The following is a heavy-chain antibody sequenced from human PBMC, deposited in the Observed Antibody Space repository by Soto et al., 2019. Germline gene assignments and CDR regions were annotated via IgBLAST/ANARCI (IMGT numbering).Heavy chain of an antibody. V-gene: IGHV3-23*01. J-gene: IGHJ3*01. CDR3: AKSQSGGFFAAFDL. D-gene: IGHD1-26*01. CDR2: IFGSGITT. CDR1: GFNFSSDV. Sequence: GGSLRLSCAASGFNFSSDVMNWVRQTPGKGLEWVASIFGSGITTYYADSVKGRFTISRDNSKNTLHLQLNSLRAEDTALYYCAKSQSGGFFAAFDLWGQGSLVTVSS.